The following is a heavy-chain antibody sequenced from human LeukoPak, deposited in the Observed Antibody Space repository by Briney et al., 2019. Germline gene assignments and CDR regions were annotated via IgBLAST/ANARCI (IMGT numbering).Heavy chain of an antibody. J-gene: IGHJ6*02. CDR3: ARDSKHGDCYYYYGMDV. Sequence: ASVKVSCKAPGYTFTSYGISWVRQAPGQGLEWMGWISAYNGNTNYAQKLQGRVTMTTDTSTSTAYMELRSLRSDDTAVYYCARDSKHGDCYYYYGMDVWGQGTMVTVSS. D-gene: IGHD4-17*01. V-gene: IGHV1-18*01. CDR2: ISAYNGNT. CDR1: GYTFTSYG.